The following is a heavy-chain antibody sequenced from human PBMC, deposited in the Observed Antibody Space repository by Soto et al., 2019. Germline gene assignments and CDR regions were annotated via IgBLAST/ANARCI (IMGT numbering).Heavy chain of an antibody. CDR2: ISYDGSNK. CDR3: ARERHYYYGMDV. V-gene: IGHV3-30-3*01. J-gene: IGHJ6*02. Sequence: GGSLRLSCAASGFTFSSYAMHWVRQAPGKGLEWVAVISYDGSNKYYADSVKGRFTISRDNSKNTLYLQMNSLRAEDTAVYYCARERHYYYGMDVWGQGTTVTVSS. CDR1: GFTFSSYA.